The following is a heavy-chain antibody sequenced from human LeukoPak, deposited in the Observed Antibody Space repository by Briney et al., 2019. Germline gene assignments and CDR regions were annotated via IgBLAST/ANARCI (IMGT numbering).Heavy chain of an antibody. CDR2: IKQDGSEK. V-gene: IGHV3-7*01. CDR1: GFTFSSYW. CDR3: ARGRVPYGSGGYYNSGFYYYYYYGMDV. Sequence: GGSLRLSCAASGFTFSSYWMSWVRQAPGKGLEWVANIKQDGSEKYYVDSVKGRFTTSRDSAKNSLYLQMNSLRAEDTAVYYCARGRVPYGSGGYYNSGFYYYYYYGMDVWGQGTTVTVSS. J-gene: IGHJ6*02. D-gene: IGHD3-10*01.